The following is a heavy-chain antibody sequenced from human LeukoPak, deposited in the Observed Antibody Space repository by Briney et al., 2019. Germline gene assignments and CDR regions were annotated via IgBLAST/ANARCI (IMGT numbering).Heavy chain of an antibody. V-gene: IGHV4-38-2*01. CDR2: IYHSGST. Sequence: SETLSLTCAVSGYSISSGYYWGWIRQPPGKGLEWIGSIYHSGSTYYNPSLKSRVTISVDTSKNQFSLKLSSVTAADTAVCYCARRFSFRYCSSTSCYTTPGGAFDIWGQGTMVTVSS. J-gene: IGHJ3*02. D-gene: IGHD2-2*02. CDR1: GYSISSGYY. CDR3: ARRFSFRYCSSTSCYTTPGGAFDI.